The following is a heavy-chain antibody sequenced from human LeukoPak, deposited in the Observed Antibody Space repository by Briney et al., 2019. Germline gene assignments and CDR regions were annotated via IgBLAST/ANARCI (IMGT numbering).Heavy chain of an antibody. CDR2: INHSGST. Sequence: SETLSLTCAVYGGSFSGYYWGWIRQPPGEGLEWIGEINHSGSTNYNPSLKSRVTISVDTSKNQFSLKLSSVTAADTAVYYCARGGGGSYPLDYWGQGTLVTVSS. J-gene: IGHJ4*02. D-gene: IGHD1-26*01. CDR1: GGSFSGYY. V-gene: IGHV4-34*01. CDR3: ARGGGGSYPLDY.